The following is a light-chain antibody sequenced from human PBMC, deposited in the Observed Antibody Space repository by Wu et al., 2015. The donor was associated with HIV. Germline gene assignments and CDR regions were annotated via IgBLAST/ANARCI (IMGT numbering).Light chain of an antibody. Sequence: DIQMTQSPSTLSASLGDRVTITCRASQTIDGYLNWYQQKPGKAPRLLIYAASSLQGGVPSRFSGSGSGTDFTLTISSLQPEDFATYYCQQSYNTQYSFGQGTNLEIK. V-gene: IGKV1-39*01. CDR3: QQSYNTQYS. CDR1: QTIDGY. CDR2: AAS. J-gene: IGKJ2*03.